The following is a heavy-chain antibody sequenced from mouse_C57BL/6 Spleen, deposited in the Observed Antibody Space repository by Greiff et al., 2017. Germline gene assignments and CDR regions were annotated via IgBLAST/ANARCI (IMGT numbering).Heavy chain of an antibody. CDR3: AREGYYSAWFAY. Sequence: QVQLQQPGTELVKPGASVKLSCKASGYTFTSYWLHWVQQRPGQGLEWIGNINPSNGGTNYNERFKSKDTLTVDKSTSTAYMQLSSLTSGDSAVYYWAREGYYSAWFAYWGQGTLVTVSA. J-gene: IGHJ3*01. CDR2: INPSNGGT. V-gene: IGHV1-53*01. CDR1: GYTFTSYW. D-gene: IGHD2-3*01.